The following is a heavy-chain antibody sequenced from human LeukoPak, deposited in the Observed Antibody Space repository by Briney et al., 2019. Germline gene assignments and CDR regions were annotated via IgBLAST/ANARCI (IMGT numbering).Heavy chain of an antibody. V-gene: IGHV4-59*01. CDR2: IYYSGST. CDR3: ARPSLYCTNGVCYTYFDY. D-gene: IGHD2-8*01. CDR1: GGSISSYY. Sequence: SETLSLTCTVSGGSISSYYWSWIRQPPGKGLEWIGYIYYSGSTNYNPSLRSRVTISVDTSKNQFSLKLSSVTAADTAVYYCARPSLYCTNGVCYTYFDYWGPGTLVTVSS. J-gene: IGHJ4*02.